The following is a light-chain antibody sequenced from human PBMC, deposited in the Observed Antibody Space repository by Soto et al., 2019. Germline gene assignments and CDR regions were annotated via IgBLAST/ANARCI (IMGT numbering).Light chain of an antibody. Sequence: EIVLTQSPATLSLSPGERATLSCRASQSVSSYLAWYQQKPGQAPRLLIYDTSKRATGIPARFSGSGSGTDFTFTIISLEPEDFAVYYCQQRTNWPRSFTFGPGAKVYIK. CDR3: QQRTNWPRSFT. CDR1: QSVSSY. CDR2: DTS. J-gene: IGKJ3*01. V-gene: IGKV3-11*01.